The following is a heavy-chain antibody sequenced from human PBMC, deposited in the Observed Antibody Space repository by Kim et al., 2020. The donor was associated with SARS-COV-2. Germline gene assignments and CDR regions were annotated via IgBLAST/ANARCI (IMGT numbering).Heavy chain of an antibody. CDR1: GFTFSSYS. CDR3: ARDLDRGGSGHPPRYYYYGMDV. J-gene: IGHJ6*02. V-gene: IGHV3-21*01. D-gene: IGHD3-10*01. CDR2: NSSSSSYI. Sequence: GGSLRLSCAASGFTFSSYSMNWVRQAPGQGLEWVSSNSSSSSYIYYADSVKGRFTISRDNAKNSLYLQMNSLRAEDTAVYYCARDLDRGGSGHPPRYYYYGMDVWGQGTTVTVSS.